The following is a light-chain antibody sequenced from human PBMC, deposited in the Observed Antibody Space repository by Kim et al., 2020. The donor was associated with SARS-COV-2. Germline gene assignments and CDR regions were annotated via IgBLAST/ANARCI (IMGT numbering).Light chain of an antibody. Sequence: DIVMTQSPDSLAVSLGERATINCKSSQSVLYSSDNKNYLAWYQQKPGQPPKLLIYWSSTRDSGVPDRFSGSGSGTDFTLTISSLQAEDVAVYYCQQYYSTPLTFGGGTKVYIK. CDR3: QQYYSTPLT. J-gene: IGKJ4*01. CDR1: QSVLYSSDNKNY. V-gene: IGKV4-1*01. CDR2: WSS.